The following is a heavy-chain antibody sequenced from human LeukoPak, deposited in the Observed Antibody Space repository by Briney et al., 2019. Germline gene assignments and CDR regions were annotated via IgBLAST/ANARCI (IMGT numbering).Heavy chain of an antibody. J-gene: IGHJ3*02. Sequence: PGGSLRLSCEGSGFMFSSFWMTWVRQAPGKGLEWVANINQDGSEKYYVDSVKGRFTISRDTVKNSLYLQMDSLRAEDTAIYYCTREIRLSPEGASDIWGLGTMVTVSS. CDR1: GFMFSSFW. CDR2: INQDGSEK. D-gene: IGHD1-26*01. V-gene: IGHV3-7*01. CDR3: TREIRLSPEGASDI.